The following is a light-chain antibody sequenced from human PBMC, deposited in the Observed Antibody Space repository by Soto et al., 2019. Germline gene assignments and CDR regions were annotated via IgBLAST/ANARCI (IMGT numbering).Light chain of an antibody. Sequence: EIVLTQSPGTLSLSPGERATLSCRASQSVSGSYLAWYQQKPGQAPRLLIYGASSRATGIPDRFSGSGSGTDFTLTISSLQSEDFAVYYCLQYNNWWTFGQGTKVEIE. CDR1: QSVSGSY. J-gene: IGKJ1*01. CDR2: GAS. CDR3: LQYNNWWT. V-gene: IGKV3-20*01.